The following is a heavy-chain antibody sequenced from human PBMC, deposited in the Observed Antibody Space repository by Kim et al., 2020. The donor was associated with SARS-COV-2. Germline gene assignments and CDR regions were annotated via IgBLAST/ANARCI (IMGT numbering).Heavy chain of an antibody. CDR3: ARDGDVGSSSHYYYGMDV. D-gene: IGHD6-6*01. V-gene: IGHV3-48*03. Sequence: GRFTISRDKAKNSLYLQMNSLRAEDTAVYYCARDGDVGSSSHYYYGMDVWGQGTTVTVSS. J-gene: IGHJ6*02.